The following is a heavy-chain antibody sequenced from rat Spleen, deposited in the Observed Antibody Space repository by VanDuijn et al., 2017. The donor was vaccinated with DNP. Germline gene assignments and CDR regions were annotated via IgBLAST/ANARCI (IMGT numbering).Heavy chain of an antibody. CDR2: VWIGGTT. D-gene: IGHD1-1*01. CDR1: GFSLTNHH. CDR3: ARDGQWDYLDY. V-gene: IGHV2-41*01. J-gene: IGHJ2*01. Sequence: QVQLKESGPGLVQPSQTLSLTCTVAGFSLTNHHVHWVRQPSGKGLEWMGVVWIGGTTHTSSIFKSRVSINRDTSRNQVFLEVNSLQSEDSATYYCARDGQWDYLDYWGQGVMVTVAS.